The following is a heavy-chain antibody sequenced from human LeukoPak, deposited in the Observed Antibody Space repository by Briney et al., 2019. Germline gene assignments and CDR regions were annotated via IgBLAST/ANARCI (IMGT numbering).Heavy chain of an antibody. D-gene: IGHD6-13*01. CDR3: AKDESRDTKPTGY. V-gene: IGHV3-43D*03. CDR1: GFTFDDYA. CDR2: ISWDGGST. J-gene: IGHJ4*02. Sequence: GGSLRLSCAASGFTFDDYAMHWVRQAPGKGLEWVSLISWDGGSTYYADSVKGRFTISRDNSKNSLYPQMNSLRAEDTALYYCAKDESRDTKPTGYWGQGTLVTVSS.